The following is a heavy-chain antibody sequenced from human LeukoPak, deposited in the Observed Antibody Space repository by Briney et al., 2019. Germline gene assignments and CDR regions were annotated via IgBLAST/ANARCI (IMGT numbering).Heavy chain of an antibody. J-gene: IGHJ4*02. CDR2: ISGRDGRT. CDR3: STSPSFGSSWYQFNY. CDR1: GFTFSSYA. Sequence: GSLRLSCAASGFTFSSYAMGWVRQAPGRGLEWVSAISGRDGRTYYTDSVKGRFTISRDNSRDTLYLQMNSLRAEDTAVYYCSTSPSFGSSWYQFNYWGQGTLVTVSS. V-gene: IGHV3-23*01. D-gene: IGHD6-13*01.